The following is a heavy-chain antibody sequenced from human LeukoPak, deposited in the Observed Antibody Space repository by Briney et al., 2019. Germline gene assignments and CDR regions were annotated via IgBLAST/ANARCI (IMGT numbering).Heavy chain of an antibody. D-gene: IGHD3-22*01. CDR1: GFTFSSYA. CDR2: ISGSGGST. CDR3: AIPPDYYDSTRFDP. V-gene: IGHV3-23*01. Sequence: GGSVRLSCAASGFTFSSYAMSWVRQAPGKGLEWVSAISGSGGSTYYADSVKGRFTISRDNSKNTLYLQMNSLRAEDTAVYYCAIPPDYYDSTRFDPWGQGTLVTVSS. J-gene: IGHJ5*02.